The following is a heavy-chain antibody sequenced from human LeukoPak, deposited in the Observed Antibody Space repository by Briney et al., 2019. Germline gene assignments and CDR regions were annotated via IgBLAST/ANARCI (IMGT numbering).Heavy chain of an antibody. Sequence: ASVKVSCKASGYTYTSYAISWVRQAPGQGLEWMGWINTNTGNPTYAQGFTGRFVFSLDTSVSTAYLQISSLKAEDTAVYYCASLSGSYPLVFDYWGQGTLVTVSS. CDR3: ASLSGSYPLVFDY. V-gene: IGHV7-4-1*02. J-gene: IGHJ4*02. CDR2: INTNTGNP. D-gene: IGHD1-26*01. CDR1: GYTYTSYA.